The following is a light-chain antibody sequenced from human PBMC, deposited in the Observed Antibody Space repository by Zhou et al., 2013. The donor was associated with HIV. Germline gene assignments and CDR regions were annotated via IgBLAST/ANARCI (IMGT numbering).Light chain of an antibody. CDR2: DAS. J-gene: IGKJ1*01. V-gene: IGKV1-33*01. CDR1: QDISNY. CDR3: LQHNNYPWT. Sequence: DIQMTQSPSSLSASVGDRVTITCQASQDISNYLNWYQQKPGKAPKLLIYDASNLETGVPSRFSGSGSGTEFTLTISSLQPEDFATYYCLQHNNYPWTFGQGTKVEVK.